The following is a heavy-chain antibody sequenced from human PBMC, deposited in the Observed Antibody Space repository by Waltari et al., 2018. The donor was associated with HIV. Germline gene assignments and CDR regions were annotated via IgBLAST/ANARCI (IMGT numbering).Heavy chain of an antibody. J-gene: IGHJ4*02. V-gene: IGHV3-53*01. CDR3: ARGGGSYLHFFDY. CDR1: GFTVSRNS. Sequence: EVQLVESGGGLIQPGGSLRLSCAASGFTVSRNSMTWVRQAPGKGLEWFSVLISGYPTYHADSVKGRFAISRDNSKNTLYLQMNSLRAEDTAVYYCARGGGSYLHFFDYWGQGTLVTVSS. CDR2: LISGYPT. D-gene: IGHD1-26*01.